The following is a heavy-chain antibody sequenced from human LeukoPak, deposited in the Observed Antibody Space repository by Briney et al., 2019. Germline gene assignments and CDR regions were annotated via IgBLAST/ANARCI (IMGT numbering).Heavy chain of an antibody. CDR2: MNPNSGNT. Sequence: ASVKVSCKASGYTFTSYDINWVRQATGQGLEWMRWMNPNSGNTGYAQKFQGRVTITRNTSISTAYMELSSLRSEDTAVYYCARVSGLNNFDSWGQGNLVTVSS. CDR3: ARVSGLNNFDS. D-gene: IGHD1/OR15-1a*01. CDR1: GYTFTSYD. J-gene: IGHJ4*02. V-gene: IGHV1-8*03.